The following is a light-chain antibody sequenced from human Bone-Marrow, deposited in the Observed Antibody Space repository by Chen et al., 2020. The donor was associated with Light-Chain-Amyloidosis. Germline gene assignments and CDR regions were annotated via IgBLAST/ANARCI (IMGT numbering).Light chain of an antibody. CDR2: EVT. V-gene: IGLV2-14*01. CDR3: SSYTITNTLV. J-gene: IGLJ1*01. Sequence: QSALPQPPSVSGSPGHSLTISCTGTSSDVGGDNHVSWYQQHPDKAPKLMIYEVTNRPSWVPDRFSGSKSDNTASLTISGLQTEDEADYFCSSYTITNTLVFGSGTRVTVL. CDR1: SSDVGGDNH.